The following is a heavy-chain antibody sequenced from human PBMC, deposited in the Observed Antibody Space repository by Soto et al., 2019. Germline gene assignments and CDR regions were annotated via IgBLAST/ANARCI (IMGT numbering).Heavy chain of an antibody. D-gene: IGHD3-10*01. Sequence: QVQLVQSGPEVKKPGASVKVSCKTSGYVYISYGISWVRQAPGHGLEWVGWISAYTGKADYAQKFKGRVTRTTETSTGSAFLELRSLRADDTAVYYCARDQRYYGSGSYYSDSWGQGTLVTVSS. CDR2: ISAYTGKA. V-gene: IGHV1-18*04. CDR3: ARDQRYYGSGSYYSDS. J-gene: IGHJ4*02. CDR1: GYVYISYG.